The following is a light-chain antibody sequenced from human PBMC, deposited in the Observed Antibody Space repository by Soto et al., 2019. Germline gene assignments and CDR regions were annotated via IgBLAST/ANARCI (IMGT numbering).Light chain of an antibody. V-gene: IGLV2-14*01. CDR2: EVS. CDR3: ISYTGSSTSYV. Sequence: VLTQPASVSGSPGQSITISCSGTSSDVGSYDHVAWYQQFPGKTPKLMIYEVSHRPSGVSSRFSGSKSGNTASLTISGLQAEDEADYYCISYTGSSTSYVFGSGTKVTVL. J-gene: IGLJ1*01. CDR1: SSDVGSYDH.